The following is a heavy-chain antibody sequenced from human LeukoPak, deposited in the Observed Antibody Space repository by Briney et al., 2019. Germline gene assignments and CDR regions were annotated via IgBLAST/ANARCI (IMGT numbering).Heavy chain of an antibody. Sequence: GGSLRLSCAASGFTFTSYAMHWVRQAPGKGLEWVAVISFAGDIYYYADSVKGRFTISRDNSRSTLYLHMNSLRAEDTAVYYCATSPDYYDSSGFDYWGQGTLVTVSS. J-gene: IGHJ4*02. CDR1: GFTFTSYA. CDR3: ATSPDYYDSSGFDY. D-gene: IGHD3-22*01. CDR2: ISFAGDIY. V-gene: IGHV3-30*04.